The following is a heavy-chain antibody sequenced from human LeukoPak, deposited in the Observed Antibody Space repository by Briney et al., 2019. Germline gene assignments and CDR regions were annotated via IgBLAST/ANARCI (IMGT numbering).Heavy chain of an antibody. CDR1: GYTFTSYG. CDR2: ISAYNGNT. CDR3: ARERGYLSIAAIYYFDY. D-gene: IGHD6-6*01. J-gene: IGHJ4*02. V-gene: IGHV1-18*01. Sequence: GSVKVSCKASGYTFTSYGISWVRQAPGQGLEWMGWISAYNGNTNYAQKLQGRVTMTTDTSTSTAYMELRSLRSDDTAVYYCARERGYLSIAAIYYFDYWGQGTLVTVSS.